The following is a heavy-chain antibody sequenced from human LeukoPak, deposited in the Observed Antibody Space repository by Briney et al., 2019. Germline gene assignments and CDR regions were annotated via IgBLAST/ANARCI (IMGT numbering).Heavy chain of an antibody. J-gene: IGHJ4*02. Sequence: ASVKVSCKASGYTFTGYYMHWVRQAPGQGLEWMGWINPNSGGTNYAQKFQGRVTMTRDTSISTAYMELSRLRSDDTAVYYCATLGSDILTGYYYFDYWGQGTLVTVSS. D-gene: IGHD3-9*01. CDR2: INPNSGGT. CDR1: GYTFTGYY. CDR3: ATLGSDILTGYYYFDY. V-gene: IGHV1-2*02.